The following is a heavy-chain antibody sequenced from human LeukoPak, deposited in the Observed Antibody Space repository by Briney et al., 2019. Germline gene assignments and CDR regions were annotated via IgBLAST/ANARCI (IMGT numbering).Heavy chain of an antibody. D-gene: IGHD5-18*01. CDR2: LFDSVNT. Sequence: SETLSLTCTVSGGPIRSHSWSWTGKPPGKGLKWIAYLFDSVNTKDNPSLQSRLTLSADTSKNQFSLRLSSVTAADTAVYYCATIKRGSIFGYFDFWGQGIKVTVSS. J-gene: IGHJ4*02. V-gene: IGHV4-59*11. CDR1: GGPIRSHS. CDR3: ATIKRGSIFGYFDF.